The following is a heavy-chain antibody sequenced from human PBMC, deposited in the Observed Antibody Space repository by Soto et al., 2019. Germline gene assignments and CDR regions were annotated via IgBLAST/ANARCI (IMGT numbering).Heavy chain of an antibody. J-gene: IGHJ4*02. CDR1: GYSFTNND. CDR2: ISAYNGNT. D-gene: IGHD5-12*01. Sequence: ASVKVSCKASGYSFTNNDVSWVRQATGQGLEWMGWISAYNGNTNYAQKRQGRVTMTTDTSTSTAYMELRSLKSDDTAVYYCERGSWLRGHHLDDWGQGTLVTVSS. V-gene: IGHV1-18*01. CDR3: ERGSWLRGHHLDD.